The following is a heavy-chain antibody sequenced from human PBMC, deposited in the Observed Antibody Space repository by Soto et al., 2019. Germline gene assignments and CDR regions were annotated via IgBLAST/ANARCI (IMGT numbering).Heavy chain of an antibody. D-gene: IGHD3-10*01. CDR3: ARELFYGSGSYYNGAWYYGMDV. V-gene: IGHV3-53*01. J-gene: IGHJ6*02. CDR2: IYSGGST. CDR1: GFIVSSNY. Sequence: EVQLVESGGGLIQPGGSLRLSCAASGFIVSSNYMSWVRQAPGKGLEWVSVIYSGGSTYYADSVKGRFTISRDNSKNTLYLQMNSLRAEDTAVYYCARELFYGSGSYYNGAWYYGMDVWGQGTTVTVSS.